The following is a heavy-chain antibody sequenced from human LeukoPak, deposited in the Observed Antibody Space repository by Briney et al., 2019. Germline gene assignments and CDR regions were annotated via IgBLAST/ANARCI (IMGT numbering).Heavy chain of an antibody. CDR1: GFTFSSYG. D-gene: IGHD3-10*01. J-gene: IGHJ4*02. Sequence: GSLRLSCAASGFTFSSYGMHWVRQAPGKGLEWVAVIWYDGSNKYYADSVKGRFTISRDNSKNTLYLQMNSLRAEDTAVYYCARDGRKNTGDYWGQGTLVTVSS. V-gene: IGHV3-33*01. CDR3: ARDGRKNTGDY. CDR2: IWYDGSNK.